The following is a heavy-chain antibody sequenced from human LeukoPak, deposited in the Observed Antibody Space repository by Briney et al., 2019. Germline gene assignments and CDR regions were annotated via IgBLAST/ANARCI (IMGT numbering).Heavy chain of an antibody. CDR3: AKDFNQAARRAY. V-gene: IGHV3-48*03. D-gene: IGHD6-6*01. Sequence: GGSLRLSCAASGFTFSSYEMNWVRQAPGKGLEWVSYISSSGSTIYYADSVKGRFTISRDNAKNTLYLQMNSLRAEDTAVYYCAKDFNQAARRAYWGQGTLVTVSS. CDR2: ISSSGSTI. J-gene: IGHJ4*02. CDR1: GFTFSSYE.